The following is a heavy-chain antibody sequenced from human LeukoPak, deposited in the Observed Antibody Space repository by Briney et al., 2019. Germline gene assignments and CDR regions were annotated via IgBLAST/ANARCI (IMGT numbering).Heavy chain of an antibody. D-gene: IGHD3-10*01. V-gene: IGHV3-23*01. J-gene: IGHJ4*02. Sequence: QAGGSLRLSCAASGFTFSSYAMSWVRQAPGRGLEWVSAISGSGGSTYYADSVKGRFTISRDNSKNTLYLQMNSLRAEDTAVYYCARNAEVGSSFDYWGQGTLVTVSS. CDR2: ISGSGGST. CDR1: GFTFSSYA. CDR3: ARNAEVGSSFDY.